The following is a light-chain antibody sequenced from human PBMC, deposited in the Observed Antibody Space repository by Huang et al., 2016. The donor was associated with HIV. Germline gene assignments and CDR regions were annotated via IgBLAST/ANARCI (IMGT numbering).Light chain of an antibody. V-gene: IGKV3-20*01. J-gene: IGKJ4*01. CDR3: LQYDRSPLT. Sequence: EVLLTQSPGTLSLSPGERATLSCRASQSLRATYLAWSQQRPGQAPRLLIYGASSRATGIPDRFSGSGSGTDFTLTINRLEPQDFAVYFCLQYDRSPLTFGGGTKVEL. CDR1: QSLRATY. CDR2: GAS.